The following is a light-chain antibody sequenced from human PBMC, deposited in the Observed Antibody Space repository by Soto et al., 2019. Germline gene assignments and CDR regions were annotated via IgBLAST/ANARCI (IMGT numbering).Light chain of an antibody. V-gene: IGLV2-14*01. CDR1: SSDVGGYNY. CDR3: SSYTSSSTSVV. CDR2: DDS. J-gene: IGLJ2*01. Sequence: QSALTQPASVSGSPGQSITISCTGTSSDVGGYNYVSWYQQHPGKAPKLMIYDDSNRPSGVSNRFSGSKSGNTASLTISGLQAEDEADYYCSSYTSSSTSVVFGGGTQLTVL.